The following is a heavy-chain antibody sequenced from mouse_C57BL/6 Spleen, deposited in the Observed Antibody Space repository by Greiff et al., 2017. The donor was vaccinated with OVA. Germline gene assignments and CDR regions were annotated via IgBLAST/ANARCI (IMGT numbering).Heavy chain of an antibody. CDR3: ARYYGSSLAWFAY. V-gene: IGHV1-82*01. J-gene: IGHJ3*01. Sequence: VQGVESGPELVKPGASVKISCKASGYAFSSSWMNWVKQRPGKGLEWIGRIYPGDGDTNYNGKFKGKATLTADKSSSTAYMQLSSLTSEDSAVYFCARYYGSSLAWFAYWGQGTLVTVSA. CDR1: GYAFSSSW. D-gene: IGHD1-1*01. CDR2: IYPGDGDT.